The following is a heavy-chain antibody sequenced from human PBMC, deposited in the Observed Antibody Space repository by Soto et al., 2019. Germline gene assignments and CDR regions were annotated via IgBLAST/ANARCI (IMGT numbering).Heavy chain of an antibody. Sequence: QVQLVQSGAEVRKPGSSVKVSCKASGGTFSSYAISWVRQVPGQGLEWMGEIISMFGAAMYAPKFQSRVTITADESASTAYMELSSLRSEDTATYYCARGGKERFRGSGMDVWGQGTTVTVS. V-gene: IGHV1-69*01. CDR2: IISMFGAA. D-gene: IGHD1-1*01. CDR1: GGTFSSYA. CDR3: ARGGKERFRGSGMDV. J-gene: IGHJ6*02.